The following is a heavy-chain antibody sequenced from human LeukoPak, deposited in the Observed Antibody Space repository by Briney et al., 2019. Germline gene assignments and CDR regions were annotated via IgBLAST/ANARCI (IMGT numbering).Heavy chain of an antibody. CDR1: GYTLTELS. D-gene: IGHD3-22*01. Sequence: ASVKVSCKVSGYTLTELSMHWVRQAPGKGLGWMGGFDPEDGETIYAQKFQGRVTMTEDTSTDTAYMELSSLRSEDTAVYYCATATYYYDSSGYYYDVSPFDYWGQGTLVTVSS. CDR3: ATATYYYDSSGYYYDVSPFDY. CDR2: FDPEDGET. V-gene: IGHV1-24*01. J-gene: IGHJ4*02.